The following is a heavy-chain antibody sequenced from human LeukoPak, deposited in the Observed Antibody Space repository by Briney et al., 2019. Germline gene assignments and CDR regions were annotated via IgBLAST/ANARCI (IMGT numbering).Heavy chain of an antibody. CDR1: GYTFTSYY. V-gene: IGHV1-3*01. Sequence: ASVTVSCTASGYTFTSYYMHWVRQAPGQRLEWMGWINAGNGNTKYSQKFQGRVTMTRDTSTSTVYMELSSLRSEDTAVYYCARVTREYSSSVHDAFDIWGQGTMVTVSS. D-gene: IGHD6-6*01. J-gene: IGHJ3*02. CDR3: ARVTREYSSSVHDAFDI. CDR2: INAGNGNT.